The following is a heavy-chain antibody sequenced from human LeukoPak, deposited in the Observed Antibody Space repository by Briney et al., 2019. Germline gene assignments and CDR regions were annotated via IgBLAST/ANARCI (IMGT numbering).Heavy chain of an antibody. CDR2: ISSSSSYI. CDR3: AREDRITIFGVVPLPPDY. CDR1: GFTFSSYS. V-gene: IGHV3-21*01. D-gene: IGHD3-3*01. Sequence: GGSLRLSCAASGFTFSSYSMNWVRQAPGKGLEWVSSISSSSSYIYYADSVKGRFTISRDNAKNSLYLQMNSLRAEDTAVYYCAREDRITIFGVVPLPPDYWGQGTLVTVSS. J-gene: IGHJ4*02.